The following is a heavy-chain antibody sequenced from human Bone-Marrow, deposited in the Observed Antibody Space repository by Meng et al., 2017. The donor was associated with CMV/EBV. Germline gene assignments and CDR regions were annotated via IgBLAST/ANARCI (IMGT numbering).Heavy chain of an antibody. CDR3: KEVDD. Sequence: GESLKISCAASGFSFGDSVMHWVRHAPGKGLEWVAAISHDGDDKFYADSVKGRFSISRDNDKNTLYFQLNRLRVDDTAVYYCKEVDDWGQGILVTVSS. J-gene: IGHJ4*02. CDR2: ISHDGDDK. V-gene: IGHV3-30*03. CDR1: GFSFGDSV.